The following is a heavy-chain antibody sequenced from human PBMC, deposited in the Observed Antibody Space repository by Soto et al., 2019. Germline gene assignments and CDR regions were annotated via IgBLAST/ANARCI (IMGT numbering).Heavy chain of an antibody. D-gene: IGHD5-18*01. Sequence: EVQLLESGGGLVQPGGPLGFSCAAPGFTFSSYPLGWFRQAPGKGLEWVSAISGSGGRTAYVDSVKGRFTISRDISKNSLYLQMSTLRAEDTAVYYCAKLQAYSYGPGAYFDYWGQGTLVTVSS. V-gene: IGHV3-23*01. CDR2: ISGSGGRT. CDR3: AKLQAYSYGPGAYFDY. J-gene: IGHJ4*02. CDR1: GFTFSSYP.